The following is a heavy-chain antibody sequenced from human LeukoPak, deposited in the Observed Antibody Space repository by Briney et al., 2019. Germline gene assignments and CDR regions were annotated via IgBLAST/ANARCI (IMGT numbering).Heavy chain of an antibody. D-gene: IGHD6-19*01. J-gene: IGHJ4*02. CDR3: ARKPVSSISGWSNDY. CDR1: GYTFTSYG. Sequence: ASVKVSCKASGYTFTSYGISWVRQAPGQGLEWMGWISAYNGNTNYAQKLQGRVTMTTDTSTSTAYMELRSLRSDDTAVYYCARKPVSSISGWSNDYRGQGTLVTVSS. V-gene: IGHV1-18*01. CDR2: ISAYNGNT.